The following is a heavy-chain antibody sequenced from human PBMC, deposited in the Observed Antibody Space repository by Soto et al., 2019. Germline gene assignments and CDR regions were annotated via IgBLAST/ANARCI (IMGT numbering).Heavy chain of an antibody. D-gene: IGHD3-10*01. V-gene: IGHV1-3*01. CDR3: ARVVKNFSGSGETWFDP. CDR1: GYIXANYA. J-gene: IGHJ5*02. CDR2: INPGNGNT. Sequence: SXKVSFTASGYIXANYAMQLVRQAPGQGLEWIGYINPGNGNTKYSQKFQGRLTISSDTSANTVYMDLSSLTSKDTAIYYCARVVKNFSGSGETWFDPWGQGTQGTVSS.